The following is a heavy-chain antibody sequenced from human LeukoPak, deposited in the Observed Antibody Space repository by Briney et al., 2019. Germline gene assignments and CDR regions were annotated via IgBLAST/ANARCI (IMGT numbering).Heavy chain of an antibody. J-gene: IGHJ6*04. CDR1: GGSIGSGAYS. Sequence: PSETLSLTCTVSGGSIGSGAYSWHWLRLPPGKGLEWIGYIYLGGTTSYKPSLKSRVTMSIDKSTNEFSLKLNSVTAADTAVYYCASRLLAYGPPHYYGMDFWGKGTTVTVS. V-gene: IGHV4-30-2*01. D-gene: IGHD2-15*01. CDR2: IYLGGTT. CDR3: ASRLLAYGPPHYYGMDF.